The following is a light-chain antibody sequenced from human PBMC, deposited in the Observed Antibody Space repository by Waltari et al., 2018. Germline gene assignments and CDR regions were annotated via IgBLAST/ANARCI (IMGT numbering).Light chain of an antibody. CDR1: TSNTGSNY. Sequence: VLTQPPTASGTPGQAVTIPCSGSTSNTGSNYVYWYQQFPGLAPKLLIDRNDQRPSGVPDRFSGSKSGTSASLAISGLRSEDEADYYCAAWDDSLVVFGGGTKLTVL. J-gene: IGLJ2*01. V-gene: IGLV1-47*01. CDR2: RND. CDR3: AAWDDSLVV.